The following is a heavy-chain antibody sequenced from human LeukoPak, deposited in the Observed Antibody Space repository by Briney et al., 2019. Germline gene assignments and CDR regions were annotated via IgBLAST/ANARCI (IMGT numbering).Heavy chain of an antibody. CDR2: INHSGST. Sequence: SETLSLTCAVYGGSFSGYYWSWIRQPPGKGLEWIGEINHSGSTNYNPSLKSRVTISVDTSKNQFSLKLSSVTAADTALYYCARGRDIVVNRRTRSYYYMDVWGKGITVTVSS. V-gene: IGHV4-34*01. D-gene: IGHD2-15*01. CDR3: ARGRDIVVNRRTRSYYYMDV. J-gene: IGHJ6*03. CDR1: GGSFSGYY.